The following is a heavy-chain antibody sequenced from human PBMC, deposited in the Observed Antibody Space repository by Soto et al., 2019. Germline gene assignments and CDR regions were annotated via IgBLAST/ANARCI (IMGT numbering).Heavy chain of an antibody. V-gene: IGHV3-21*01. J-gene: IGHJ4*02. Sequence: PGGSLRLSCAASGFTLSTYGMNWVRQAPGQGLEWVSSISSSSSYIYYADSVKGRFTISRDNAKNSLYLQMNSLRAEDTAVYYCESGDYHDSSGYYYIDNYWGQGTLVTVSS. CDR2: ISSSSSYI. D-gene: IGHD3-22*01. CDR3: ESGDYHDSSGYYYIDNY. CDR1: GFTLSTYG.